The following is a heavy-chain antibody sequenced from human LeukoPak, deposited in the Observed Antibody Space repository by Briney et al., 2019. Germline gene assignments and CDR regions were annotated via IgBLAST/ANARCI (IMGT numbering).Heavy chain of an antibody. V-gene: IGHV1-2*02. CDR2: INPNSGVT. Sequence: ASVKVPCKASGYTFTGYYIHWVRQAPRQGLEWMGWINPNSGVTKYAQKFQASVTLTRDTSISTAYMELSRLTSDDTAVYYCARDYASGSYYNGRFDYWGQGTLVTVSS. CDR1: GYTFTGYY. D-gene: IGHD3-10*01. J-gene: IGHJ4*02. CDR3: ARDYASGSYYNGRFDY.